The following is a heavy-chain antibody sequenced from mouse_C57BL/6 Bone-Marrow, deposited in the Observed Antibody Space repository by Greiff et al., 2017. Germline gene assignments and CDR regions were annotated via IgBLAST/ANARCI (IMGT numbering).Heavy chain of an antibody. CDR1: GYTFTGYW. CDR3: AREIYYDYDDWFAY. Sequence: QVQLKQSGAELMKPGASVKLSCEATGYTFTGYWIEWVKQRPGHGLEWVGEILPGSGSTNYNEKFKGKGTFTADTASNTPYMQLSSLTTENAAIYDCAREIYYDYDDWFAYWGQGTLVTVSA. V-gene: IGHV1-9*01. D-gene: IGHD2-4*01. CDR2: ILPGSGST. J-gene: IGHJ3*01.